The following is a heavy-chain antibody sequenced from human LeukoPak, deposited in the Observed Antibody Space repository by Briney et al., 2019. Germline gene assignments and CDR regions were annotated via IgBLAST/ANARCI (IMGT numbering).Heavy chain of an antibody. Sequence: SETLSLTCTVSGGSISSSSYYWGWIRQPPGKGLEWIASIYYSGSTYYNPSRKSRVTISVDTSRNQFSLKLNSVTAADTAVYYCVGHLPYSNYCNYWGQGTLVTVSS. CDR3: VGHLPYSNYCNY. J-gene: IGHJ4*02. V-gene: IGHV4-39*01. CDR2: IYYSGST. CDR1: GGSISSSSYY. D-gene: IGHD4-11*01.